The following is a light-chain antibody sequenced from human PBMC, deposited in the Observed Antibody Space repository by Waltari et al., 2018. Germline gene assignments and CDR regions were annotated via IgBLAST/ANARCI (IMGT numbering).Light chain of an antibody. CDR2: EGS. J-gene: IGKJ4*01. CDR3: QNRRNWPLLT. Sequence: EVVLTQSPATLSLSPGDRATLSCRASQNIGNNLAWYQQQPGQAPRLLMNEGSNGATGVPARFSGSGSGTDFTLTISSLEPEDFAVYYCQNRRNWPLLTFGGGTKVEIK. CDR1: QNIGNN. V-gene: IGKV3-11*01.